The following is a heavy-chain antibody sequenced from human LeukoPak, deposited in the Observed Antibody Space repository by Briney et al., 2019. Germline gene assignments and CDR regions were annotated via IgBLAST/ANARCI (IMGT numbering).Heavy chain of an antibody. V-gene: IGHV3-30*18. Sequence: GGSLRLSCAASGFTFSSYGMPWVRQAPAKGLEWVAVISYDGSNKYYADSVKGRFTISRDNSKNTLYLQMNSLRAEDTAVFYCAKASGIQLPDYWGQGTLVTVSS. J-gene: IGHJ4*02. CDR2: ISYDGSNK. CDR3: AKASGIQLPDY. CDR1: GFTFSSYG. D-gene: IGHD5-18*01.